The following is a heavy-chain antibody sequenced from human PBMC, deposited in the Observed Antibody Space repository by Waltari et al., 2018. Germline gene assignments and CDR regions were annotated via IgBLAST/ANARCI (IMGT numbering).Heavy chain of an antibody. J-gene: IGHJ4*02. CDR2: IYMAGRT. Sequence: EVQLVESGGGLIQPGGSLRLSCAASGIIVSANYMNWVRQAPGKGPQGVSVIYMAGRTYYADSVKGRFTISRDNTKNTVYLQMNNLKTEDTAVYYCARPGEGPSSHWGQGTLVTVSS. D-gene: IGHD4-17*01. V-gene: IGHV3-53*01. CDR3: ARPGEGPSSH. CDR1: GIIVSANY.